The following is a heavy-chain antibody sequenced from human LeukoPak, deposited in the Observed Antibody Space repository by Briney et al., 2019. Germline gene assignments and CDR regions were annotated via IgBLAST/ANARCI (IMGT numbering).Heavy chain of an antibody. Sequence: GGSLRLSCAASGFIFSDYYMTWIRQAPGKGLEWVSYISGSGSGTNYADSVKGRFTTSRDNAKNSLYLQMNSLRAEDTAVYYCARVGSIAAAGTPDYWGQGTLVTVSS. V-gene: IGHV3-11*06. CDR2: ISGSGSGT. CDR1: GFIFSDYY. D-gene: IGHD6-13*01. CDR3: ARVGSIAAAGTPDY. J-gene: IGHJ4*02.